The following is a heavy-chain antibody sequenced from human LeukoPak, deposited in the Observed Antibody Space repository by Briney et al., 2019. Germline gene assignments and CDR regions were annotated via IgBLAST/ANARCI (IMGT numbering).Heavy chain of an antibody. CDR1: GGSISSYY. Sequence: KTSETLSLTCTVSGGSISSYYWSWIRQPPGKGLEWIGYIYYSGSTNYNPSLKSRVTISVDTSKNQFSLKLSSVTAADTAVYYCASQTYYYDSSGYYDTTNFDYWGQGTLVTVSS. CDR2: IYYSGST. CDR3: ASQTYYYDSSGYYDTTNFDY. V-gene: IGHV4-59*01. J-gene: IGHJ4*02. D-gene: IGHD3-22*01.